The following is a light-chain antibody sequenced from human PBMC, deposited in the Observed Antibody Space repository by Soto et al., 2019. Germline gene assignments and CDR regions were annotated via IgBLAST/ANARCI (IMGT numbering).Light chain of an antibody. CDR1: ESINSNY. J-gene: IGKJ4*01. CDR3: QQYGSSPLT. CDR2: GAS. Sequence: DMVLTQSPGTLSLSPGERATLSCRASESINSNYSAWYQQKPGQAPMLLIYGASTRATGIPDRFSGSGSGTDFTLTISRLEPDDFAVYYCQQYGSSPLTLGGGTKVEIK. V-gene: IGKV3-20*01.